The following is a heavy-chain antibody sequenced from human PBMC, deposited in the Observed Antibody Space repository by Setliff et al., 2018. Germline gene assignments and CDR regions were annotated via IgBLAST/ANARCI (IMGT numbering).Heavy chain of an antibody. J-gene: IGHJ4*02. Sequence: SETLSLTCTVSGGSISSGSYYWSWIRQPAGKGLEWIGHIYTSGSTNYNPSLKSRVTISVDTSKNQFSLKLSSVTAADTAVYYCARTDDSSGYYYGWGQGTLVTISS. V-gene: IGHV4-61*09. CDR2: IYTSGST. CDR1: GGSISSGSYY. D-gene: IGHD3-22*01. CDR3: ARTDDSSGYYYG.